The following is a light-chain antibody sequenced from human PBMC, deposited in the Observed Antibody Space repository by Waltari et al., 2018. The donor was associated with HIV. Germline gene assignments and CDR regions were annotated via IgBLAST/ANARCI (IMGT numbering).Light chain of an antibody. CDR3: GTWDTSLSAVV. J-gene: IGLJ2*01. CDR1: SSHIGQTY. Sequence: QSVLTQPPSVSATPRQTVTISCSGTSSHIGQTYVCWFQPLPGTAPKLPIYEKNKRPSGIPDRFSGSKSGTSATLGITGLQTGDEADYYCGTWDTSLSAVVFGGGTKLAVL. V-gene: IGLV1-51*02. CDR2: EKN.